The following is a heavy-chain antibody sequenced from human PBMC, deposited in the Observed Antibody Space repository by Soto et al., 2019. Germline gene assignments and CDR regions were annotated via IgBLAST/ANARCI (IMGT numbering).Heavy chain of an antibody. J-gene: IGHJ4*02. D-gene: IGHD6-13*01. CDR3: ASLYSSSWYY. CDR2: ITSSSNI. V-gene: IGHV3-21*06. Sequence: EVQLEESGGGLVKPGGSLRLSCAASGFPFSTYTMSWVRQAPGKGLEWVSSITSSSNIFYGDSVKGRFTISRDNAKNSLYLQMNSLRAEDTAVYHCASLYSSSWYYWGQGTLVIVSS. CDR1: GFPFSTYT.